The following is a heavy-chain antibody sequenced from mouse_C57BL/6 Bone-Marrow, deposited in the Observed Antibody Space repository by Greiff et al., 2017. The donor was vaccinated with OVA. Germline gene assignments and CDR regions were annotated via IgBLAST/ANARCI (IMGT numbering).Heavy chain of an antibody. Sequence: DVKLQESGPGLVKPSQSLSLTCSVTGYSITSGYYWNWIRQFPGNKLEWMGYISYDGSNNYNPSLKNRISITRDTSKNQFFLKLNAVTTEDTATYYCARSPHYYGRSTWYYGVWGAGTTVTVSS. CDR3: ARSPHYYGRSTWYYGV. D-gene: IGHD1-1*01. CDR2: ISYDGSN. CDR1: GYSITSGYY. V-gene: IGHV3-6*01. J-gene: IGHJ1*01.